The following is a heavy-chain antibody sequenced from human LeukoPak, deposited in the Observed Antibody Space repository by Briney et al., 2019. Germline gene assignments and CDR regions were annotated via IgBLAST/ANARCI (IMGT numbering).Heavy chain of an antibody. CDR3: ASSPRGVY. CDR2: ITSSASSI. D-gene: IGHD3-10*01. Sequence: GGSLRLSCAASGFTFSSFEMNWVRQAPGKGLEWVSYITSSASSIYYADSVKGRFTISRDNAKNSLYLQMNSLRAEDTAVYYCASSPRGVYWGQGTLVTVSS. V-gene: IGHV3-48*03. J-gene: IGHJ4*02. CDR1: GFTFSSFE.